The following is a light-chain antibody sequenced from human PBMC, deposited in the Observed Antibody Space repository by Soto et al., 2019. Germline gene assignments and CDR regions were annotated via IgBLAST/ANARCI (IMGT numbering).Light chain of an antibody. CDR2: SAS. V-gene: IGKV3-20*01. CDR1: QSVSHY. J-gene: IGKJ1*01. CDR3: QQYGSSPWT. Sequence: EIVLTQSPGTLSLSPGERATLSCRASQSVSHYLAWYQQKPGQPPRLLIYSASSSATGIPDRFSGSGSGTDFTLTISRLEPADFAVYYCQQYGSSPWTFGQGTKVDIK.